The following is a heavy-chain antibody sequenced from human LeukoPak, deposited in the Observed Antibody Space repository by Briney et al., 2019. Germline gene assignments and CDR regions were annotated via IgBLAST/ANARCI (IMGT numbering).Heavy chain of an antibody. CDR3: ARHGVRGVSWDY. V-gene: IGHV4-59*08. Sequence: LRLSCAASGFTFDDYAMHWVRQAPGKGLEWIGYIYYSGSTNYNPSLKSRVTISVDTSKNQFSLKLSSVTAADTAVYYCARHGVRGVSWDYWGQGTLVTVSS. CDR1: GFTFDDYA. J-gene: IGHJ4*02. CDR2: IYYSGST. D-gene: IGHD3-10*01.